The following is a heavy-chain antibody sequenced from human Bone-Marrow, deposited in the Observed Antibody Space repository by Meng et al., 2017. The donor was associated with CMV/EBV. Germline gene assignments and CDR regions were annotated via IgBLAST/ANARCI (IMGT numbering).Heavy chain of an antibody. V-gene: IGHV1-2*02. CDR2: INPNSGGT. Sequence: ASVKVSCKASGYTFTSYGISWVRQAPGQGLEWMGWINPNSGGTNYAQKFQGRVTMTRDTSISTAYMELSRLRSDDTAVYYCAREEPLGYCSSTSCSMDGFDYWGQGTLVTVSS. D-gene: IGHD2-2*01. J-gene: IGHJ4*02. CDR3: AREEPLGYCSSTSCSMDGFDY. CDR1: GYTFTSYG.